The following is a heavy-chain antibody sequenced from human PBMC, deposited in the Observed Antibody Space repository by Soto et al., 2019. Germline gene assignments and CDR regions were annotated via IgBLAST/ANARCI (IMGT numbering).Heavy chain of an antibody. CDR3: ARESEDLTSSFDY. V-gene: IGHV3-21*01. CDR2: ISSTTNYI. J-gene: IGHJ4*02. Sequence: GGSLRLSCAASGFTFTRYSMNWVRQAPGKGLEWVSSISSTTNYIYYADSMKGRFTVSRDNAKNSVYLDMNSLSAEDTAVYYCARESEDLTSSFDYWGQGTLVTVSS. CDR1: GFTFTRYS.